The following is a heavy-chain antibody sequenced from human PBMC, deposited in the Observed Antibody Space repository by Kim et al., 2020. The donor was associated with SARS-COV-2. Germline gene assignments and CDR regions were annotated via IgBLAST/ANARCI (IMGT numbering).Heavy chain of an antibody. J-gene: IGHJ4*02. CDR3: ARGGGGYDTPRVPPLDY. CDR1: GGSISSGGYY. CDR2: IYYSGST. V-gene: IGHV4-31*03. D-gene: IGHD5-12*01. Sequence: SETLSLTCTVSGGSISSGGYYWSWIRQHPGKGLEWIGYIYYSGSTYYNPSLKSRVTISVDTSKNQFSLKLSSVTAADTAVYYCARGGGGYDTPRVPPLDYWGQGTLVTVSS.